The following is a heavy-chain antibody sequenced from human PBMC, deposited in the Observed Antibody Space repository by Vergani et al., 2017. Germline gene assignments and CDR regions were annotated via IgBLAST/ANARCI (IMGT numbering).Heavy chain of an antibody. Sequence: EVQLVESGGGLVKPGGSLGSSWQASGFTSGSYRRNWAGRAPGKGLGWVSSISSSISYIYYADSGKGRFTISRDNAKNSLYLQMNSLRAEDTAVYYCARDPTQYYSSSFYFDYWGQGTLVTVSS. V-gene: IGHV3-21*01. D-gene: IGHD6-6*01. CDR2: ISSSISYI. J-gene: IGHJ4*02. CDR3: ARDPTQYYSSSFYFDY. CDR1: GFTSGSYR.